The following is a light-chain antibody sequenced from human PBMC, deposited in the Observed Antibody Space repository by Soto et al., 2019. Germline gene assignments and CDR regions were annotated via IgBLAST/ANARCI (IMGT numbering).Light chain of an antibody. J-gene: IGLJ1*01. CDR2: ANT. CDR1: SSNIAAGYD. V-gene: IGLV1-40*01. Sequence: QSVLTQPPSMSGAPGQRVTISCTGSSSNIAAGYDVHRYQQPPGAVPKLLIYANTNRPSGVPDRFSGSNSGTSASLAITGLQAEDEADYYCQSYDSSLNGYVFGTGTKVTVL. CDR3: QSYDSSLNGYV.